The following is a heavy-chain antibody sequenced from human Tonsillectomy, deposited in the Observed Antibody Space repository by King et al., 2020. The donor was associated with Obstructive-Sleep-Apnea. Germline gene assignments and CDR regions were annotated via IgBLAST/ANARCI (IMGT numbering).Heavy chain of an antibody. CDR2: IFPTEST. J-gene: IGHJ4*02. Sequence: QLQESGPGLVQPSGTLALTCDVSGDSIRRDIWWRWVRQPPGKGLEGIGEIFPTESTNYNPSLKSRVTISGDRSKRQFSLKLTSVTAADTAVYYCVMNGYYTLDSWGQGTLVTVSS. CDR3: VMNGYYTLDS. V-gene: IGHV4-4*02. CDR1: GDSIRRDIW. D-gene: IGHD3-9*01.